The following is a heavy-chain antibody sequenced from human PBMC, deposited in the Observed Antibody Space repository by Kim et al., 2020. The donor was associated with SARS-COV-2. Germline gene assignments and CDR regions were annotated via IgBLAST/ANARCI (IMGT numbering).Heavy chain of an antibody. J-gene: IGHJ4*02. Sequence: GGSLRLSCAASGFTFSGSAMHWVRQASGKGLEWVGRIRSKANSYATAYAASVKGRFTISRDDSKNTAYLQMNSLKTEDTAVYYCTSTRYDYDSSEGYYFDYWGQATLVTVSS. CDR2: IRSKANSYAT. CDR3: TSTRYDYDSSEGYYFDY. D-gene: IGHD3-22*01. CDR1: GFTFSGSA. V-gene: IGHV3-73*01.